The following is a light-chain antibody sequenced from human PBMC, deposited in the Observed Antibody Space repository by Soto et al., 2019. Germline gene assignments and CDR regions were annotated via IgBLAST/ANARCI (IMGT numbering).Light chain of an antibody. J-gene: IGKJ5*01. CDR3: QQSYSVPIT. CDR2: AAS. CDR1: ESISTH. V-gene: IGKV1-39*01. Sequence: DIQMTQSPSTLSAFVGDRVTITCRASESISTHLNWYQQKSGGAPQLLIQAASTLQTGVPSRFSGSGSGTDFTLTISSLQPEDFATYHCQQSYSVPITFGQGTRLEIK.